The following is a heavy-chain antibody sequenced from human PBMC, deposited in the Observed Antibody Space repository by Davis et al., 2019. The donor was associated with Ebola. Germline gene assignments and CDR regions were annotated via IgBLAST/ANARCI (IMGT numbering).Heavy chain of an antibody. CDR1: GFTFNNYG. J-gene: IGHJ3*02. V-gene: IGHV3-30*02. Sequence: GESLKISCAPSGFTFNNYGMHWVRQAPGKGLEWVTFIQWHGSDKRYADSVKGRFTISRDNSKNTLYLQMNSLRAEDTAVYYCAREDLGVPADTGTFDIWGQGTVVTVSS. D-gene: IGHD2-2*01. CDR2: IQWHGSDK. CDR3: AREDLGVPADTGTFDI.